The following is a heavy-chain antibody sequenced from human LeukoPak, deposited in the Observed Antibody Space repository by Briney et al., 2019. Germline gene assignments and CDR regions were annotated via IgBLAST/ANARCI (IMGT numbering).Heavy chain of an antibody. CDR3: AKDHSSGSYYDYFDY. CDR2: ISGSGGST. V-gene: IGHV3-23*01. D-gene: IGHD6-19*01. J-gene: IGHJ4*02. CDR1: GFTFSSYA. Sequence: GGSLRLSCAASGFTFSSYAMSWVRQAPGKGLEWVSAISGSGGSTYYAATVKGRFTISRRHSKNTLYLQMNSLRAEDTAVYYCAKDHSSGSYYDYFDYWGQGTLVTVSS.